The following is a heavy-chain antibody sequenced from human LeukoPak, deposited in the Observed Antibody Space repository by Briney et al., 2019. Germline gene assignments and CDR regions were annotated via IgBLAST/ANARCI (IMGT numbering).Heavy chain of an antibody. CDR2: INPNSGDT. D-gene: IGHD6-19*01. CDR1: GYTFTGYY. Sequence: ASVKVSCKVSGYTFTGYYIHWVRQAPGQGLEWMGWINPNSGDTNYAQKFQGRVTVTRDTSSSTAYMDLSWLRSDDTSVYYCARVGSSGWYVHPTLDYWGQGTLVTVSS. V-gene: IGHV1-2*02. J-gene: IGHJ4*02. CDR3: ARVGSSGWYVHPTLDY.